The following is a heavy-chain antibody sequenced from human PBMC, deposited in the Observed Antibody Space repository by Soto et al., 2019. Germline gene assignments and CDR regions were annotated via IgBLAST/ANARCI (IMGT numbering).Heavy chain of an antibody. V-gene: IGHV1-3*01. D-gene: IGHD6-19*01. CDR2: INAGNGNT. CDR1: GYTFTSYA. Sequence: QVQLVQSGAEVKKPGASVKVSCKASGYTFTSYAMHWVRQAPGQRLEWMGWINAGNGNTKYSQKFQGRVTITRDTSASTAYMDLSRLRAADTAAYYCARLGSIGWPSYYYYSYTDVWGKRTTVTVCS. CDR3: ARLGSIGWPSYYYYSYTDV. J-gene: IGHJ6*03.